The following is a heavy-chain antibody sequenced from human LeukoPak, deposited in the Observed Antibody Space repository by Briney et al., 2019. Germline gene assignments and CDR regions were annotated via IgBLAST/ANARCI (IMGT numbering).Heavy chain of an antibody. CDR1: GFTFTTYS. Sequence: GGSLRLSCEASGFTFTTYSMTWVRQAPGKGLEWVSIISSGSSAIFSADALKGRFTISRDNAKNTLYLQMNSLRDEDTAVYYCARESGYHGSGFDPWGQGTLVTVSS. CDR3: ARESGYHGSGFDP. CDR2: ISSGSSAI. D-gene: IGHD3-10*01. V-gene: IGHV3-21*01. J-gene: IGHJ5*02.